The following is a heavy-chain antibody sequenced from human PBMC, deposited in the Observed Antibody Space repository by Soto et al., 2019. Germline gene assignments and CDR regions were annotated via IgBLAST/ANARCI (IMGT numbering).Heavy chain of an antibody. CDR1: GFTFSSYS. CDR3: ARDHESPTAYCSGGSCYPYYYYYMDV. D-gene: IGHD2-15*01. CDR2: ISSSSSYI. J-gene: IGHJ6*03. V-gene: IGHV3-21*01. Sequence: EVQLVDSGGGLVKPGGSLRLSCAASGFTFSSYSMNWVRHAPGKGLEWVSSISSSSSYIYYADSVKGRFTISRDNAKNSLYLQMNSLRAEDTAVYYCARDHESPTAYCSGGSCYPYYYYYMDVWGKGTTVTVSS.